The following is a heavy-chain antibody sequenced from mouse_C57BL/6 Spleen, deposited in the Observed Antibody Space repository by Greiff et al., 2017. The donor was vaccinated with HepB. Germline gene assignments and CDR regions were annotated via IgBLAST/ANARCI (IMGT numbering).Heavy chain of an antibody. Sequence: VQLQQSGAELVKPGASVKISCKASGYAFSSYWMNWVKQRPGKGLEWIGQIYPGDGDTNYNGKFKGKATLTADKSSSTAYMQLSSLTSEDSAVYFCARGIYDYEAWFAYWGQGTLVTVSA. V-gene: IGHV1-80*01. D-gene: IGHD2-4*01. CDR3: ARGIYDYEAWFAY. CDR2: IYPGDGDT. J-gene: IGHJ3*01. CDR1: GYAFSSYW.